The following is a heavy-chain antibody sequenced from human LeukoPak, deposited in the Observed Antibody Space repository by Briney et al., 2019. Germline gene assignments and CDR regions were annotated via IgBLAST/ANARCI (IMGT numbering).Heavy chain of an antibody. CDR3: AATVACQNSIVY. D-gene: IGHD6-19*01. J-gene: IGHJ4*02. CDR1: GFSFSDHY. Sequence: PGGSLRLSCAASGFSFSDHYMDWVRQAPGKGLEWVGRIRNKGKSYSAEYAASVKGRFNVTRDHSPNTQYLQLDSLKAEYTAVYYCAATVACQNSIVYWGQGTLVTVSS. CDR2: IRNKGKSYSA. V-gene: IGHV3-72*01.